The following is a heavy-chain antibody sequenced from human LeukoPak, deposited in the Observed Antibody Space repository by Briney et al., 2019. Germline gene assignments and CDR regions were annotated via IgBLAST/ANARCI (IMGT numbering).Heavy chain of an antibody. CDR2: INHSGST. CDR3: ARGNKRPAARPSFWFDP. Sequence: SETLSLTCAVYGGSFSGYYWSWIRQPPGKGLEWIGEINHSGSTNYNPSLKSRVTISVDTSKNQFSLKLSSVTAADTAVYYCARGNKRPAARPSFWFDPRGQGTLVTVSS. CDR1: GGSFSGYY. D-gene: IGHD6-6*01. V-gene: IGHV4-34*01. J-gene: IGHJ5*02.